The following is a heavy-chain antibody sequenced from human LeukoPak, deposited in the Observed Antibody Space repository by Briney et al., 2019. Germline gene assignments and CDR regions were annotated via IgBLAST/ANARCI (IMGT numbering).Heavy chain of an antibody. V-gene: IGHV3-48*01. CDR3: ARGGGSRQQLVDYYYYGMDV. Sequence: GGSLRLSCAASGVTFSSYSMNWVRQAPGKGLEWISYITSSSSTIHYADSVKGRFTISRDNAKNSLFLQMNSLRAEDTAVYYCARGGGSRQQLVDYYYYGMDVWGQGTTVTVSS. CDR1: GVTFSSYS. D-gene: IGHD6-13*01. J-gene: IGHJ6*02. CDR2: ITSSSSTI.